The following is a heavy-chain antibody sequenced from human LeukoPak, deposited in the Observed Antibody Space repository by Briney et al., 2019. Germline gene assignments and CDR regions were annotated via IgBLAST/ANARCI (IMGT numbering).Heavy chain of an antibody. V-gene: IGHV4-4*02. D-gene: IGHD3-10*01. CDR3: ARSRRSGSQSFDY. CDR2: IYHSGST. J-gene: IGHJ4*02. CDR1: GDSISSSNW. Sequence: SETLSLTCAVSGDSISSSNWWSWVRQPPGKGLEWIGEIYHSGSTKYNPSLKSRVTISVDTSKNQFFLKLSSVTAADTAVYYCARSRRSGSQSFDYWGQGTLVTVSS.